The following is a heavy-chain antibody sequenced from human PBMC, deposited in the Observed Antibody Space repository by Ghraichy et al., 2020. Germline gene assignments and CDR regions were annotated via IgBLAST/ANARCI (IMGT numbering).Heavy chain of an antibody. CDR3: AYGAYSLDY. J-gene: IGHJ4*02. D-gene: IGHD5-12*01. CDR1: GFTFSAYW. V-gene: IGHV3-7*01. Sequence: GGSLRLSCVASGFTFSAYWMSWVRQAPGKGLEWVASINQDGSEKYYMGSVMGRFTISRDNAKNSLFLQMSSLTAEDTAVYYCAYGAYSLDYWGQGTLVPVSS. CDR2: INQDGSEK.